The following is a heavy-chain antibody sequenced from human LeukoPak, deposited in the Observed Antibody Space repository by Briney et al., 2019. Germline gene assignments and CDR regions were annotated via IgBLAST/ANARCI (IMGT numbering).Heavy chain of an antibody. CDR1: GFTFSSYS. V-gene: IGHV3-48*01. D-gene: IGHD3-10*01. CDR3: AKDEDGSGSYLFDY. J-gene: IGHJ4*02. CDR2: ISSSSSTI. Sequence: GGSLRLSCAASGFTFSSYSMNSVRQAPGKGLEWDSYISSSSSTIYYADSVKGRFTIPRDNAKNSLYLQMNSLRAEDTAVYYCAKDEDGSGSYLFDYWGQGTLVTVSS.